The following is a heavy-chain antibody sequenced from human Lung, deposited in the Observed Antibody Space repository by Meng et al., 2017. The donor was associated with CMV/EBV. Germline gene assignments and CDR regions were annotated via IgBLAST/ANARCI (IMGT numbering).Heavy chain of an antibody. CDR3: ARDRGGDKNKDYYYDYGRDV. J-gene: IGHJ6*02. D-gene: IGHD1/OR15-1a*01. Sequence: GGSLRLSCAASEFTFSHYAMYWVRQAPGKGLDWVAIISYDGWSKYYADSVKGRFTISRDNSKNTLFLQMNSLRAEDTAVYYCARDRGGDKNKDYYYDYGRDVWGQGTTVTVSS. V-gene: IGHV3-30*04. CDR2: ISYDGWSK. CDR1: EFTFSHYA.